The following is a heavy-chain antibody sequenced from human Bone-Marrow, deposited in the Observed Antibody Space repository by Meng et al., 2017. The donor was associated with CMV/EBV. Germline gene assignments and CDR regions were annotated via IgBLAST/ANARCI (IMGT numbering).Heavy chain of an antibody. CDR3: ARDASAVGWYFDL. CDR2: IIPMFGTA. J-gene: IGHJ2*01. Sequence: QVQLVQSGAEVKKPGSSVKVSCKASGYTFSNYGVNWVRQAPGQGLEWMGGIIPMFGTANYAQSFQGRLTITADESRDTAYMELRSLRFDDTAVYYCARDASAVGWYFDLWGRGTLVTVSS. CDR1: GYTFSNYG. D-gene: IGHD2-15*01. V-gene: IGHV1-69*01.